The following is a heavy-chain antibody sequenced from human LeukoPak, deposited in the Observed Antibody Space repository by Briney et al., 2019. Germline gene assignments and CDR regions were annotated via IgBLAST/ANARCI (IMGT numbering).Heavy chain of an antibody. CDR2: INPNSGGT. J-gene: IGHJ3*02. Sequence: ASVKVSCKASGGTFSSYAISWVRQAPGQGLEWMGRINPNSGGTNYAQKFQGRVTMTRDTSISTAYMELSRLRSDDTAVYYCARVFRGYCTNGVCAFEAFDIWGQGTMVTVSS. V-gene: IGHV1-2*06. CDR3: ARVFRGYCTNGVCAFEAFDI. CDR1: GGTFSSYA. D-gene: IGHD2-8*01.